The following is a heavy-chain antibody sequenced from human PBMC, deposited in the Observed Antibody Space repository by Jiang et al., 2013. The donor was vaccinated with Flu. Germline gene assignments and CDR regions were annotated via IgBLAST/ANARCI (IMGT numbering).Heavy chain of an antibody. V-gene: IGHV4-61*02. CDR2: IRASGSA. J-gene: IGHJ4*02. Sequence: PGLVKSSQTLSLTCTVSGDSISSDNYYWSWIRQPAGKGLEWIGHIRASGSAIYNASLKSRVTISVDTSKNQFSLKLSSVTAADTAVYYCARLGYYYDSSGPQRGALFDYWGQGTLVTVSS. D-gene: IGHD3-22*01. CDR1: GDSISSDNYY. CDR3: ARLGYYYDSSGPQRGALFDY.